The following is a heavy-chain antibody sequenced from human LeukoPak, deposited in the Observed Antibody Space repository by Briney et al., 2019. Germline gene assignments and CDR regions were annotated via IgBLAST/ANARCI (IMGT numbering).Heavy chain of an antibody. D-gene: IGHD2-2*01. CDR2: INHSGST. J-gene: IGHJ4*02. V-gene: IGHV4-34*01. Sequence: SETLSLTCAVYGGSFSGYYWSWIRQPPGKGLEWIGEINHSGSTNYNPSLKSRVTISVDTSKIQFSLKLSSVTAADTAVYYCARIIRDCSSTSCYGTRGDYYFDYWGQGTLVTVSS. CDR3: ARIIRDCSSTSCYGTRGDYYFDY. CDR1: GGSFSGYY.